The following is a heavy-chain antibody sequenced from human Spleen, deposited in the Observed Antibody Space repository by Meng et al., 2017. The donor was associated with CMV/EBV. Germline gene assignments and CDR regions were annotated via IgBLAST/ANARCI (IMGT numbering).Heavy chain of an antibody. CDR3: ARESIVTAGTHLDY. CDR1: GGSISSGSYY. J-gene: IGHJ4*02. Sequence: SGGSISSGSYYWSWIRQHPGKGLVWIGNIYYRGSTYYNPSLKSRVMISLDTSKNQLSLKLNSVTAADTAVYYCARESIVTAGTHLDYWGQGTLVTVSS. V-gene: IGHV4-31*02. CDR2: IYYRGST. D-gene: IGHD6-13*01.